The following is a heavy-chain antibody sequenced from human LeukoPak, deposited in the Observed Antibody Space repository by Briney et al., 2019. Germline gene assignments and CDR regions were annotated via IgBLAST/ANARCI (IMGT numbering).Heavy chain of an antibody. CDR1: GGSISSGDYY. CDR2: IYYSGST. CDR3: ASTGGWYGRYYYYMDV. V-gene: IGHV4-30-4*08. Sequence: SQTLSLTCTVSGGSISSGDYYWSWICQPPGKGLAWIGYIYYSGSTYYNPSLKSRVTISVDTSKNQFSLKLSSVTAADTAVYYCASTGGWYGRYYYYMDVWGKGTTVTVSS. D-gene: IGHD6-19*01. J-gene: IGHJ6*03.